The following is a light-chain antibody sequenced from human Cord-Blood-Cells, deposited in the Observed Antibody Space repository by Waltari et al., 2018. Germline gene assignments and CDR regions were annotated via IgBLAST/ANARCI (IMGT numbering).Light chain of an antibody. V-gene: IGLV2-8*01. CDR1: SSDVGGSNY. CDR3: SSYAGSNNKV. CDR2: EVS. J-gene: IGLJ1*01. Sequence: QSALTQPPSASGSPGQSVTISCTGTSSDVGGSNYVSWYQQHPGKAPKLMIYEVSKRPSGVPDRFSGSKSGNTASLTVSGLQAEDEADYYCSSYAGSNNKVFGTGTKVTVI.